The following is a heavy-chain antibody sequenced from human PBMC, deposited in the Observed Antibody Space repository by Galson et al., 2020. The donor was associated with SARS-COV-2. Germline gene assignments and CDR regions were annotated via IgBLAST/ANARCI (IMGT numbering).Heavy chain of an antibody. D-gene: IGHD3-16*01. V-gene: IGHV3-11*04. CDR2: ISSSGSTI. CDR3: ARNNYDYIWGPNGRDYYYYGMDV. Sequence: GESLKISCAASGFTFSDYYMSWIRQAPGKGLEWVSYISSSGSTIYYADSVKGRFTISRDNAKNSLYLQMNSLRAEDTAVYYCARNNYDYIWGPNGRDYYYYGMDVWGQGTTVTVSS. J-gene: IGHJ6*02. CDR1: GFTFSDYY.